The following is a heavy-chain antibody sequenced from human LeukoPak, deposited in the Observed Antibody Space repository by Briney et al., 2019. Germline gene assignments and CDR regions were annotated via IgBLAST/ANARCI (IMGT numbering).Heavy chain of an antibody. CDR2: ISGGSEDT. D-gene: IGHD6-13*01. Sequence: GGSLRLSCAASGFTFSSYSMNWVRQAPGKGLEWVSSISGGSEDTYYAGSVKGRFTISRDNSKSTLYLQMNSLRAEDRAVYYCARTIAQYSNSWLYFYYGLDVWGQGTTVTVS. J-gene: IGHJ6*02. CDR3: ARTIAQYSNSWLYFYYGLDV. V-gene: IGHV3-21*04. CDR1: GFTFSSYS.